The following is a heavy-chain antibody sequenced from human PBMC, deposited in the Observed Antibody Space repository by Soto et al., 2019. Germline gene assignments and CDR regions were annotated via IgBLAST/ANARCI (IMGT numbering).Heavy chain of an antibody. Sequence: PGESLKISCQGSGYSFTDYWIGWVRQMPGKGREWMGIIYPGDSHAIYSPSFQGQVTMSADTSISTAYLQWSSLKASDTAMYYCARPYSGGPNDPVDVWGQASMVTVS. CDR1: GYSFTDYW. CDR2: IYPGDSHA. D-gene: IGHD1-26*01. V-gene: IGHV5-51*01. J-gene: IGHJ3*01. CDR3: ARPYSGGPNDPVDV.